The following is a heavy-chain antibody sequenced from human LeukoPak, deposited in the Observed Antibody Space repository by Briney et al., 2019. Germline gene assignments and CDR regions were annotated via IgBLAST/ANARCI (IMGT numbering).Heavy chain of an antibody. CDR2: IYYSGST. D-gene: IGHD3-22*01. J-gene: IGHJ4*02. CDR1: GGCISSSSYY. CDR3: ARDHYYDSSGYYYGIDY. Sequence: PSETLSLTCTVSGGCISSSSYYWGWIRQPPGKGLEWIGSIYYSGSTYYNPSLKSRVTISVDTYKNQFSLKLSSVTAADTAVYYCARDHYYDSSGYYYGIDYWGQGTLVTVSS. V-gene: IGHV4-39*07.